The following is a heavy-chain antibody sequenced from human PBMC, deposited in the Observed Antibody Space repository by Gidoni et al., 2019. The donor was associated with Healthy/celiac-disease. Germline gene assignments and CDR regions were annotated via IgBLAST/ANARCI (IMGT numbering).Heavy chain of an antibody. CDR3: AKDRADIVVVVAATLYYYYYGMDV. CDR1: GVTFSSYG. CDR2: ISYDGINK. V-gene: IGHV3-30*18. J-gene: IGHJ6*02. D-gene: IGHD2-15*01. Sequence: QVQLVESGGGVVQPGRSLRLSCAASGVTFSSYGMHWVRQAPGKGLEWVAVISYDGINKYYADSGKGRFTISRDNSKNTLYRQMNSLRAEDTAVYYCAKDRADIVVVVAATLYYYYYGMDVWGQGTTVTVSS.